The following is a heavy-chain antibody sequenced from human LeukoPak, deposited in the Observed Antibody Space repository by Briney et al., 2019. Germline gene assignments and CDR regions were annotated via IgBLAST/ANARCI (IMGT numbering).Heavy chain of an antibody. CDR1: GFTFSNYG. V-gene: IGHV3-7*01. D-gene: IGHD6-19*01. CDR2: IKQDGSEK. Sequence: GGSLRLSCAASGFTFSNYGMHWVRQAPGKGLEWVANIKQDGSEKYYVDSVKGRFTISRDNAKNSLYLQMNTLRPEDTAVYYCARDSFRVSVPGPREGFDYWGQGTLVTVSS. J-gene: IGHJ4*02. CDR3: ARDSFRVSVPGPREGFDY.